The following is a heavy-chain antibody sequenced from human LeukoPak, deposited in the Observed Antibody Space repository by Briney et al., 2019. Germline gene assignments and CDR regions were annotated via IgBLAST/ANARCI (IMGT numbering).Heavy chain of an antibody. CDR2: IYSGGST. CDR3: AKDLGRPYQLLYFEY. CDR1: GFTVSSNY. V-gene: IGHV3-53*01. D-gene: IGHD2-2*01. J-gene: IGHJ4*02. Sequence: GGSLRLSCAASGFTVSSNYMSWVRQAPGKGLEWVSVIYSGGSTYYADSVKGRLTISRDNSKNTLYLQMNSLRAEDTAVYYCAKDLGRPYQLLYFEYWGQGTLVTVSS.